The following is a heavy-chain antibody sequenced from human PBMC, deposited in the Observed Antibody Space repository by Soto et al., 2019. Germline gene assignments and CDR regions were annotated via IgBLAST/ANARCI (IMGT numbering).Heavy chain of an antibody. CDR3: AKDHRLMVYGVYYFDH. CDR2: ISYDGSNK. J-gene: IGHJ4*02. V-gene: IGHV3-30*18. Sequence: PGGPLRLSCSASGLAFSSYGMHWVRQAPGKGLEWVAVISYDGSNKDYADSVKGRFTISRDNSKTTLYLQMNSLRAEDTAVYYCAKDHRLMVYGVYYFDHWGQGTLFTVPS. D-gene: IGHD2-8*01. CDR1: GLAFSSYG.